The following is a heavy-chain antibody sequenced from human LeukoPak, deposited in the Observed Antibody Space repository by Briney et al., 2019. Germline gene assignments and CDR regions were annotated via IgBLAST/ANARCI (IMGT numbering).Heavy chain of an antibody. CDR3: ARRRYCSSTSCYAVNYYFDY. Sequence: PSETLSLTCAVYGGSFNNYYWNWIRQPPGKGLEWIGEINHSGSTNYNPSLKSRVTISVDTSKNQFSLKLSSVTAADTAVYYCARRRYCSSTSCYAVNYYFDYWGQGTLVTVSS. CDR2: INHSGST. J-gene: IGHJ4*02. V-gene: IGHV4-34*01. D-gene: IGHD2-2*01. CDR1: GGSFNNYY.